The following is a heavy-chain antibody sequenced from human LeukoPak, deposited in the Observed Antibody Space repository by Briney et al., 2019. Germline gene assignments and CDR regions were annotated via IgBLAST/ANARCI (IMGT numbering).Heavy chain of an antibody. D-gene: IGHD3-10*01. J-gene: IGHJ3*02. CDR3: TTEVHGSGSYPAFDI. Sequence: GGSLRLSCAASGFTFSSYGMHWVRQAPWKGLEWVGRIKSKTDGGTTDYAAPVKGRFTISRDDSKNTLYLQMNSLKTEDTAVYYCTTEVHGSGSYPAFDIWGQGTMVTVSS. CDR1: GFTFSSYG. CDR2: IKSKTDGGTT. V-gene: IGHV3-15*01.